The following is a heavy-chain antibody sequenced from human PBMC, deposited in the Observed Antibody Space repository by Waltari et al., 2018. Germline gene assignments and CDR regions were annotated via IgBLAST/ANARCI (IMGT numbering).Heavy chain of an antibody. J-gene: IGHJ5*02. D-gene: IGHD6-13*01. CDR1: GYPISSGYY. CDR2: IYHSGST. Sequence: QVQLQESGPGLVKPSETLSLTCAVSGYPISSGYYWGWIRQPPGKGLEWIGSIYHSGSTYYNPSLKSRVTISVDTSKNQFSLKLSSVTAADTAVYYCARIIAAAGLNWFDPWGQGTLVTVSS. V-gene: IGHV4-38-2*01. CDR3: ARIIAAAGLNWFDP.